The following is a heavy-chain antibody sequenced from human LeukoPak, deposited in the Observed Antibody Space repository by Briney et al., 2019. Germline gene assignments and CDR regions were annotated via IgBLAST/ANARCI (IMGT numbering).Heavy chain of an antibody. J-gene: IGHJ3*02. CDR2: IYYSGST. Sequence: SETLSLTCTVSGGSISSYYWSWIRQPPGKGLEWIGYIYYSGSTNYNPSLKSRVTISVDTSKNQFSLKLSSVTAADTAVYYCARHIPAGIVVVIDAFDIWGQRTMVTVSS. V-gene: IGHV4-59*08. CDR3: ARHIPAGIVVVIDAFDI. D-gene: IGHD3-22*01. CDR1: GGSISSYY.